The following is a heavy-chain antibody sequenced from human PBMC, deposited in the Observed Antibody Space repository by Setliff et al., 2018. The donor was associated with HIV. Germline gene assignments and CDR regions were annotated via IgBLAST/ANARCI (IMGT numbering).Heavy chain of an antibody. D-gene: IGHD5-12*01. Sequence: SETLSLTCAVYGGSFSGYYWSWIRQPPGKGLEWIGEINHSGSTNYNPSLKSRVTISVDTSKNQFSLKLSSVTAADTAVYYCASGDGYNAFDFDYWGQGTLVTVSS. J-gene: IGHJ4*02. CDR3: ASGDGYNAFDFDY. CDR1: GGSFSGYY. V-gene: IGHV4-34*01. CDR2: INHSGST.